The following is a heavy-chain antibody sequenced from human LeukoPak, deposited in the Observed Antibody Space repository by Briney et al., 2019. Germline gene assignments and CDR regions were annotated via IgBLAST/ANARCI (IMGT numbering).Heavy chain of an antibody. V-gene: IGHV1-69*05. CDR3: ARVSGRGGAFDI. CDR2: IIPILGTA. J-gene: IGHJ3*02. CDR1: GGTFSNYA. D-gene: IGHD1-26*01. Sequence: ASVTVSCKASGGTFSNYAMSWVRQAPGQGLEWMGGIIPILGTANYAQKFRGRVTITTDESTTTAYMELSSLRSEDTAVYYCARVSGRGGAFDIWGQGTMVTVSS.